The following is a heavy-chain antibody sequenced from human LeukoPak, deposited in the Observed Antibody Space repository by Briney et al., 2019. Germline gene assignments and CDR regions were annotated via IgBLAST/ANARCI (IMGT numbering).Heavy chain of an antibody. CDR2: INWNGGST. J-gene: IGHJ5*02. Sequence: RAGGSLRLSCAASGFTFDDYGMSWVRQAPGKGLEWVSGINWNGGSTGYADSVKGRFTISRDNAKNSLYLQMNSLRAEDTAVYYCARDRAAAGLNNWFDPWGQGTRVTVSS. D-gene: IGHD6-13*01. CDR3: ARDRAAAGLNNWFDP. CDR1: GFTFDDYG. V-gene: IGHV3-20*04.